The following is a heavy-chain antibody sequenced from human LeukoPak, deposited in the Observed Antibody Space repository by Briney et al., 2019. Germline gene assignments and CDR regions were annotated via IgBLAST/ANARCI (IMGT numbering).Heavy chain of an antibody. CDR2: ISAYNGNT. CDR3: ARDRYNWNYPSPDFDY. CDR1: GYTFTSYD. J-gene: IGHJ4*02. Sequence: GASVKVSCKASGYTFTSYDINWVRQATGQGLEWMGWISAYNGNTNYAQKLQGRVTMTTDTSTSTAYMELRSLRSDDTAVYYCARDRYNWNYPSPDFDYWGQGTLVTVSS. V-gene: IGHV1-18*01. D-gene: IGHD1-7*01.